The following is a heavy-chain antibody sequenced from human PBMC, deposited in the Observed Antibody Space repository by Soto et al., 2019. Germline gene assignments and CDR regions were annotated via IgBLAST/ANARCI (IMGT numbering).Heavy chain of an antibody. Sequence: QVQLVQSGAEVKKPGASVKVSCKASGYSFTSYDINWVRQATGQGLEWMGWMNPNSGNTGYAQKFQGRVTMTRNTYISTGYMELSSLRSEDTAVYYCARVSMGSSSEDFQHWGQGTLVTVSS. CDR2: MNPNSGNT. CDR3: ARVSMGSSSEDFQH. V-gene: IGHV1-8*01. D-gene: IGHD6-6*01. J-gene: IGHJ1*01. CDR1: GYSFTSYD.